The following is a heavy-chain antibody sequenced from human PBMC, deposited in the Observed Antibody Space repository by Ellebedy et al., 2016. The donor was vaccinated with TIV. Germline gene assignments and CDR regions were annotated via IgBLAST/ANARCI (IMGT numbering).Heavy chain of an antibody. CDR1: GYTFTGYY. D-gene: IGHD1-7*01. V-gene: IGHV1-24*01. CDR3: ATGPTGTTAFDY. CDR2: FDPEDGET. J-gene: IGHJ4*02. Sequence: ASVKVSXKASGYTFTGYYMHWVRQAPGKGLEWMGGFDPEDGETIYAQKFQGRVTMTEDTSTDTAYMELSSLRSEDTAVYYCATGPTGTTAFDYWGQGTLVTVSS.